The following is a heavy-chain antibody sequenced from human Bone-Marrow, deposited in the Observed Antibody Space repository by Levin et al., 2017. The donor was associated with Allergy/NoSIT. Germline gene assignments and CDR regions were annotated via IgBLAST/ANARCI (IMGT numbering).Heavy chain of an antibody. Sequence: SETLSLTCAISGDSLSSNGVAWNWIRQSPSRGLEWLGRTYYRSKWYNDYAPSVKSRITINPDTSKSQFSLQLNSVIPEDTAVYYFARGRNNAFDIWGQGTIVTVSS. J-gene: IGHJ3*02. V-gene: IGHV6-1*01. CDR1: GDSLSSNGVA. D-gene: IGHD1-14*01. CDR3: ARGRNNAFDI. CDR2: TYYRSKWYN.